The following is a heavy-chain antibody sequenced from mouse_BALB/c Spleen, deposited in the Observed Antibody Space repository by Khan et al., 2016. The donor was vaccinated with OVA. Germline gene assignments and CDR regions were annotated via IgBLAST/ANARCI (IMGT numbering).Heavy chain of an antibody. CDR1: GYTFTEYI. Sequence: QVQLKQSGAELVKPGASVKLSCKASGYTFTEYIIHWVKQRSGQGLEWIGWFYPGSGSIKYNEKFKDKATLTADKSSSTVYMELSRLTSEDSAVYFCAIHEDGNDGYYDYAMDYWGQGTSVTVSS. CDR2: FYPGSGSI. CDR3: AIHEDGNDGYYDYAMDY. V-gene: IGHV1-62-2*01. D-gene: IGHD2-3*01. J-gene: IGHJ4*01.